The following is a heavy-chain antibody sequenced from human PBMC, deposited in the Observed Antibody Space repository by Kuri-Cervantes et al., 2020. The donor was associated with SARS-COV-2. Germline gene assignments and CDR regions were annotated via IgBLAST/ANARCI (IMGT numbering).Heavy chain of an antibody. CDR3: ATHAGEGPNRGVNDDAFDI. CDR1: GGSISSGGYS. CDR2: IYHSGST. J-gene: IGHJ3*02. D-gene: IGHD3-10*01. V-gene: IGHV4-30-2*01. Sequence: SETLSLTCAVSGGSISSGGYSWSWIRQPPGKGLEWIGYIYHSGSTYYNPSLKSRVTISVDRSKNQFSLKLSSVTAADTAVYYCATHAGEGPNRGVNDDAFDIWGQGTMVTVSS.